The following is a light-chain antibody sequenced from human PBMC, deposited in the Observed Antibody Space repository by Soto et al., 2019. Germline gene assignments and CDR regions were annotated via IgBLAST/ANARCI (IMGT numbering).Light chain of an antibody. CDR3: QQYGSPIT. CDR1: QSVSSSY. CDR2: GAS. Sequence: EIVLTQSPGTLSLSPGERATLSCRASQSVSSSYLAWYQQKPGQAPRLLIYGASSRATGIPDRLSGSGSGTDFPLTISSLETEDFAVYYCQQYGSPITFGPGTKVDI. V-gene: IGKV3-20*01. J-gene: IGKJ3*01.